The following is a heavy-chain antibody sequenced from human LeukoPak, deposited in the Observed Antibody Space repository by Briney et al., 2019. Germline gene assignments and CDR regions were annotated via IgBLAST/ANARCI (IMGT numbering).Heavy chain of an antibody. CDR2: IYYSGST. CDR3: ASTAGYSGYDY. D-gene: IGHD5-12*01. CDR1: GDSISSHF. J-gene: IGHJ4*02. V-gene: IGHV4-59*11. Sequence: SETLSLTCTVSGDSISSHFWSWIRQPPGKGLEWIGYIYYSGSTNYNPSLKSRVTISVDTSKNQFSLKLSSVTAADTAVYYCASTAGYSGYDYWGQGTLVTVSS.